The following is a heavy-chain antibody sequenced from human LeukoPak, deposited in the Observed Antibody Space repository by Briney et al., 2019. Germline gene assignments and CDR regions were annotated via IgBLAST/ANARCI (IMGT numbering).Heavy chain of an antibody. Sequence: SQTLSLTCTVSGGSISSGSYYWSWIRQPAGKGLEWIGRIYTSGSTNYNPSLKSRVTIPVDTSKNQFSLKLSSVTAADTAVYYCARDLGYSSSSLDYWGQGTLVTVSS. CDR1: GGSISSGSYY. CDR3: ARDLGYSSSSLDY. D-gene: IGHD6-6*01. CDR2: IYTSGST. V-gene: IGHV4-61*02. J-gene: IGHJ4*02.